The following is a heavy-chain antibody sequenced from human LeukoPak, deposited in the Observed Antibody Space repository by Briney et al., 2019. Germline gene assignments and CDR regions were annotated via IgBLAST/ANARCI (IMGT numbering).Heavy chain of an antibody. CDR3: ARGGLSGYSYGYYFDY. Sequence: SETLSLTCAVYGGSSSGYYWSWIRQPPGKGLEWIGEINHSGSTNYNPSLKSRVTISVDTSKNQFSLKLSSVTAADTAVYYRARGGLSGYSYGYYFDYWGQGTLVNVSS. J-gene: IGHJ4*02. CDR2: INHSGST. CDR1: GGSSSGYY. D-gene: IGHD5-18*01. V-gene: IGHV4-34*01.